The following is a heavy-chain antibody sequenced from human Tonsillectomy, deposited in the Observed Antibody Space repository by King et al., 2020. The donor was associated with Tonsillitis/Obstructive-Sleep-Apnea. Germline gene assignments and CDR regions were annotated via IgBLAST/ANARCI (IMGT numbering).Heavy chain of an antibody. CDR2: IDPSDSYT. CDR3: ARGGILSAGAPDF. Sequence: VQLVQFGVEVKKPGESLRISCKGSGYSFTIYWISWVRQMPGKCLEWMGRIDPSDSYTNYSPSFQCHVTISADKSISTAYLQWSSLKASDTAMYYCARGGILSAGAPDFWGQGTLVTVSS. J-gene: IGHJ4*02. CDR1: GYSFTIYW. D-gene: IGHD6-13*01. V-gene: IGHV5-10-1*01.